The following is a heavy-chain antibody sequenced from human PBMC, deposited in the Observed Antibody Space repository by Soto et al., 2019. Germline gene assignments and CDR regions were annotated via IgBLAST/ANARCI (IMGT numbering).Heavy chain of an antibody. J-gene: IGHJ4*02. CDR3: ARGERAAAVD. CDR2: MNPNSGNT. D-gene: IGHD6-13*01. V-gene: IGHV1-8*01. CDR1: GYTFTSYD. Sequence: QVQLVQSGAEVKKPGASVKVSCKASGYTFTSYDINWVRQATGQGLEWMGWMNPNSGNTGYAQKCQGRVSVTRNTSVSAAYMELSSLRAEGTAGYYCARGERAAAVDWGQGTLVTVSS.